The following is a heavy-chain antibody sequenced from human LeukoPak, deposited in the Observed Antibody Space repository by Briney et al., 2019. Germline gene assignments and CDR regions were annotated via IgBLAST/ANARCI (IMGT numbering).Heavy chain of an antibody. J-gene: IGHJ4*02. V-gene: IGHV3-21*01. CDR1: GFTFSSYS. D-gene: IGHD1-26*01. Sequence: GGSLRLSCAASGFTFSSYSMNWVRQAPGKGLEWVSSISSSSSYIYYADSVKGRFTISRDNAKNSLYLQMNSLRAEDTAEYYCARGGRGSGSYRGLIDYWGQGTLVTVSS. CDR3: ARGGRGSGSYRGLIDY. CDR2: ISSSSSYI.